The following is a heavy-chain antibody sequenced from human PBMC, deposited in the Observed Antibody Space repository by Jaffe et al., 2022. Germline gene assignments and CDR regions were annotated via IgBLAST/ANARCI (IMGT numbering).Heavy chain of an antibody. CDR1: GFTFSSYG. J-gene: IGHJ4*02. CDR2: ITSNGGTT. Sequence: EVQLVESGGGLVQPGGSLRLSCAASGFTFSSYGMHWVRQAPGKGLEYVSAITSNGGTTNYANSVKGRFTISRDNSKNTLYLQMGSLRTEDMAVYYCARTGCGGDCYRYYLDYWGQGTLVTVSS. V-gene: IGHV3-64*01. CDR3: ARTGCGGDCYRYYLDY. D-gene: IGHD2-21*02.